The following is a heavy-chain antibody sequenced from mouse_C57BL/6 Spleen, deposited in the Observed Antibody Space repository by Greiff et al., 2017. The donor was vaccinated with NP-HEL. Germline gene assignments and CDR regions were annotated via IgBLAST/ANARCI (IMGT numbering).Heavy chain of an antibody. D-gene: IGHD2-4*01. CDR2: IYPGSGNT. CDR3: ARGDYEKLLFDY. CDR1: GYSFTSYY. Sequence: VQLQQSGPELVKPGASVKISCKASGYSFTSYYIHWVKQRPGQGLEWIGWIYPGSGNTKYNEKFKGKATLTADTSSSTAYMQLSSLTSEDSAVYYCARGDYEKLLFDYWGQGTTLTVSS. V-gene: IGHV1-66*01. J-gene: IGHJ2*01.